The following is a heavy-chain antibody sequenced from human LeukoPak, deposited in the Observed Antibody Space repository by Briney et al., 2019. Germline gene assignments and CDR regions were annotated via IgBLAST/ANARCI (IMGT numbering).Heavy chain of an antibody. V-gene: IGHV1-69*05. CDR2: FIPIFGTT. D-gene: IGHD6-13*01. CDR3: ARGRSGIPADTYNWFDP. J-gene: IGHJ5*02. CDR1: GGTFNSNA. Sequence: ASVKVSCKASGGTFNSNAFHWVRQAPGQGLEWMGGFIPIFGTTKYAQNFQGRVTITTDESTSTAYMELSRLRSEDTAVYYCARGRSGIPADTYNWFDPWGQGTLVTVSS.